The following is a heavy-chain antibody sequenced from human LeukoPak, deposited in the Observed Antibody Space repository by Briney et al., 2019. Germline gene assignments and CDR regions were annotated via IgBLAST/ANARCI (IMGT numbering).Heavy chain of an antibody. D-gene: IGHD3-16*01. J-gene: IGHJ4*02. V-gene: IGHV3-53*01. Sequence: PGGSLRLSCAASGFTVSRNAMSGVRQAPGKGLEWVSTIYGGGSTYYADSVKGRFTISRDNSKNTLYLQMNSLRAEDTAVYYCATRYIFDYLGYWGQGTLVTVSS. CDR3: ATRYIFDYLGY. CDR1: GFTVSRNA. CDR2: IYGGGST.